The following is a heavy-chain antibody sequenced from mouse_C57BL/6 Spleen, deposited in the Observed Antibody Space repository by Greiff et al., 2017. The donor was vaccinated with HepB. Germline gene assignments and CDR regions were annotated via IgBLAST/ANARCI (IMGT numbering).Heavy chain of an antibody. CDR2: IYPGSGST. CDR3: AREGLDNLYFDY. J-gene: IGHJ2*01. CDR1: GYTFTSYW. Sequence: QVQLKQPGAELVKPGASVKMSCKASGYTFTSYWITWVKQRPGQGLEWIGDIYPGSGSTNYNEKFKSKATLTVDTSSSTAYMQLSSLTSEDSAVYYCAREGLDNLYFDYWGQGTTLTVSS. D-gene: IGHD6-1*01. V-gene: IGHV1-55*01.